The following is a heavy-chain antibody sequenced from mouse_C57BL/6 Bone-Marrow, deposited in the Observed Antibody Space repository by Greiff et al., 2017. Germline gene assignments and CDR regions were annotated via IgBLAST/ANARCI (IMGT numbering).Heavy chain of an antibody. CDR1: GYTIKNNY. J-gene: IGHJ4*01. CDR3: AYYYDALDY. V-gene: IGHV14-3*01. CDR2: IDPANGNT. D-gene: IGHD2-1*01. Sequence: EVQLQQSVAELVRPGASVKLSCTASGYTIKNNYMHWVKQRPEKGLEWIGRIDPANGNTKYTPKFQGKATLTADTSSNTAYLQLSSLTSEDTAIYYCAYYYDALDYWGQGTSVTVSS.